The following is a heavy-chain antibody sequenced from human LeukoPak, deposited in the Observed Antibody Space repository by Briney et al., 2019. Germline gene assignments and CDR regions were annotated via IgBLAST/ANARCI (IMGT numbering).Heavy chain of an antibody. V-gene: IGHV3-66*01. J-gene: IGHJ4*02. CDR3: ARDWIGDCASEN. D-gene: IGHD3-10*01. CDR1: GITVSNTY. CDR2: IESGGST. Sequence: GGSLRLSCEVSGITVSNTYMSWVRQAPGKGLEWVSVIESGGSTYYADSVKGRFTASRDISKNTVFLQLTGLRAEDTAIYYCARDWIGDCASENWGQGTLVIVSS.